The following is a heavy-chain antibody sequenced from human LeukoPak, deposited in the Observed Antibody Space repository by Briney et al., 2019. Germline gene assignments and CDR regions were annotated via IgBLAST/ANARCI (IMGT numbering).Heavy chain of an antibody. CDR3: ARVGFRGEPIDC. J-gene: IGHJ4*02. CDR2: MNPNSGNT. V-gene: IGHV1-8*01. D-gene: IGHD3-10*01. CDR1: GYTFTSYD. Sequence: GSSVKVSCKASGYTFTSYDINWVRQATGQGIEWMGWMNPNSGNTGYAQKFQGRVTMTRNTSISTAYLELSSLRSEDTAVYYCARVGFRGEPIDCWGQGTLVTVSS.